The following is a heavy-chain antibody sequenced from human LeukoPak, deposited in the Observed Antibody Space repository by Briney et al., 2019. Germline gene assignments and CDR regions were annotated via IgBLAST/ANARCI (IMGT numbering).Heavy chain of an antibody. V-gene: IGHV3-23*01. CDR2: ISGSGGST. Sequence: GGSLRLSCAASGFTFSSYAMSWVRQAPGKGLEWVSAISGSGGSTYYADSVKGRFTISRDNSKNTLYLQMNSLRAEDTAVYYCAKDQGDYGDKHGSSHYGMDVWGQGTTVTVSS. CDR3: AKDQGDYGDKHGSSHYGMDV. J-gene: IGHJ6*02. CDR1: GFTFSSYA. D-gene: IGHD4-17*01.